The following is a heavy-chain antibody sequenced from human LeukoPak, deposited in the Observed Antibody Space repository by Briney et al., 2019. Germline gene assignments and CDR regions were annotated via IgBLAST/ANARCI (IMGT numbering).Heavy chain of an antibody. Sequence: AGPLRLSCAASGFTVSSNYMSWVRQAPGKGLEWVSVIYSGGSTYYADSVKGRFTISRDNSKNTLYLQMNSLRAEDTAVYYCARDFTVRGVIPAEYFQHWGQGTLVTVSS. CDR1: GFTVSSNY. V-gene: IGHV3-66*01. D-gene: IGHD3-10*01. CDR3: ARDFTVRGVIPAEYFQH. CDR2: IYSGGST. J-gene: IGHJ1*01.